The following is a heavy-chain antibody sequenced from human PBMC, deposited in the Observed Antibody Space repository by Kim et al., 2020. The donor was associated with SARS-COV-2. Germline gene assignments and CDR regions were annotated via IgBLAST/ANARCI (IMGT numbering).Heavy chain of an antibody. CDR3: ARGQVEITIILVAIFSSRHGFDY. V-gene: IGHV3-23*01. Sequence: GGSLRLSCAASGFTLSNYGMNWVRQAPGKGLEWVSSISDSGGSTKYADSVKGRFTISRDSSKNTLYLQMSSLRVEDTAVYFCARGQVEITIILVAIFSSRHGFDYWGQGTLVTVSS. J-gene: IGHJ4*02. D-gene: IGHD3-22*01. CDR1: GFTLSNYG. CDR2: ISDSGGST.